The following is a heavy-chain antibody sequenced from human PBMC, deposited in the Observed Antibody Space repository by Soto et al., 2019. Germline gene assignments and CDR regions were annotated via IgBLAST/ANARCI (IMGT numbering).Heavy chain of an antibody. CDR2: TTYDGGIK. J-gene: IGHJ6*02. D-gene: IGHD1-1*01. Sequence: PGGSLRPSCAASGFSFSSYGMEWVRLAPGKRLEWVAATTYDGGIKHYVDSVKGRFTISRDNSKNTLYLQMNSLRVEDTATYYCAGALENPYFYYGLNVWGQGTTVTVSS. CDR3: AGALENPYFYYGLNV. CDR1: GFSFSSYG. V-gene: IGHV3-30*03.